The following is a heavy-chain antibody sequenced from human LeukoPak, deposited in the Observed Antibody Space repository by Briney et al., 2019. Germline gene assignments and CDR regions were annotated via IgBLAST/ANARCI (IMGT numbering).Heavy chain of an antibody. D-gene: IGHD5-24*01. J-gene: IGHJ6*02. CDR1: GFTFSSYG. V-gene: IGHV3-33*01. CDR3: ARGEEMATIEMLVSYGMDV. Sequence: GGSLRLSCAASGFTFSSYGMHWVRQAPGKGLEWVAVIWYDGSNKYYADSVKGRFTISRDNSKNTLYLQMNSLRAEDTAVYYCARGEEMATIEMLVSYGMDVWGQGTTVTVSS. CDR2: IWYDGSNK.